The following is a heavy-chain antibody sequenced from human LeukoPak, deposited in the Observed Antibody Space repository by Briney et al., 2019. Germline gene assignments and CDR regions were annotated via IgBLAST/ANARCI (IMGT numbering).Heavy chain of an antibody. CDR1: GFTFSSYA. CDR3: ARESTRDRPGC. CDR2: ISYDGSNK. Sequence: GRSLRLSCAASGFTFSSYAMHWVRQAPGKGLEWVAVISYDGSNKYYADSVKGRFTISRDNSKNTLYLQKNSLRAEDTAVYYCARESTRDRPGCWGQGTLVTVSS. D-gene: IGHD6-19*01. J-gene: IGHJ4*02. V-gene: IGHV3-30-3*01.